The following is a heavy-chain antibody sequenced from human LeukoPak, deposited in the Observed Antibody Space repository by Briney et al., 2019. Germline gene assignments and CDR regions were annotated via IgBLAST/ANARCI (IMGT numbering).Heavy chain of an antibody. CDR2: INGDGTGI. D-gene: IGHD1-14*01. CDR1: GFTFSSYR. J-gene: IGHJ3*02. Sequence: GGSLRLSCAASGFTFSSYRMHWVRQAPGKGLVWVSRINGDGTGISYADSVKGRFTISRDNAENTLYLQMNSQRDEDTAMYHCARTGQALDTWGQGTMVTVSS. CDR3: ARTGQALDT. V-gene: IGHV3-74*01.